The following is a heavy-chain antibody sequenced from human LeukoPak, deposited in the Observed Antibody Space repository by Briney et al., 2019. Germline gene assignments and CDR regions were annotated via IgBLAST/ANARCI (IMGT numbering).Heavy chain of an antibody. J-gene: IGHJ5*02. Sequence: GGSLRLSCAASGFTFSSYAMHWVRQAPAKGLEYVSAISSNGGSTYYANSVKDRFTISRDKSENTAYLQMGSLRAEDMAVYYCARASYGYGSSGFDPWGEGTLVTVSS. V-gene: IGHV3-64*01. D-gene: IGHD1-26*01. CDR2: ISSNGGST. CDR1: GFTFSSYA. CDR3: ARASYGYGSSGFDP.